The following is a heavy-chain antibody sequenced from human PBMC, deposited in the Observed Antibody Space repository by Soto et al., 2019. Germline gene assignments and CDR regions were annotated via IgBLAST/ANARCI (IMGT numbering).Heavy chain of an antibody. CDR3: ARRVPAAIRDYYYYGMDV. Sequence: PGGSLRLSCAASGFTFSSYGMHWVRQAPGKGLEWLAVIWYDGSNKYYADSVKGRFTISRDNSKNTLYLQMNSLRAEDTAVYYCARRVPAAIRDYYYYGMDVWGQGTTVTVSS. V-gene: IGHV3-33*01. CDR1: GFTFSSYG. D-gene: IGHD2-2*01. CDR2: IWYDGSNK. J-gene: IGHJ6*02.